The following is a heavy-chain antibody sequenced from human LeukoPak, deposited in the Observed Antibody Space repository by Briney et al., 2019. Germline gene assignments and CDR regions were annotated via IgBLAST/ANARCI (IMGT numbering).Heavy chain of an antibody. D-gene: IGHD1-14*01. CDR2: ISGSGTTK. CDR3: TRVEPTKSDDC. J-gene: IGHJ4*02. Sequence: EGSLRLSCATSGFTFSRYTMNWVRQAPGKGLEWVSYISGSGTTKYYADSVKGRFTISRDNVENSLYLEMNSLTDDDTALYYCTRVEPTKSDDCWGQGTLVTVSS. CDR1: GFTFSRYT. V-gene: IGHV3-48*02.